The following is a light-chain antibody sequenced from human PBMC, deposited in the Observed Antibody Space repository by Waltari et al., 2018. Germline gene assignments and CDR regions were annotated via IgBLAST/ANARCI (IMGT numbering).Light chain of an antibody. CDR2: KAS. J-gene: IGKJ4*01. V-gene: IGKV1-5*03. Sequence: DIQMTQSPSTLSASVGDRVTITCRASQSISSWLAWYQQKQGKAPKLLIYKASSLESGVPSRFSGSGSGTEFTLTISSLQPDDFATYYCQQYNSYSLTFGGGTKVEIK. CDR1: QSISSW. CDR3: QQYNSYSLT.